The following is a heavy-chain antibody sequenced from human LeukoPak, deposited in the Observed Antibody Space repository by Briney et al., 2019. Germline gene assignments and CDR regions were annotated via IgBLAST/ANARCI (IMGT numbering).Heavy chain of an antibody. CDR2: IYYSGST. CDR1: GGSISSYY. D-gene: IGHD2-21*02. Sequence: SETLSLTCTVSGGSISSYYWSWIRQPPGKGLEWIGYIYYSGSTNYNPSLKSRVTISVDTSKNQFSLKLSSVTAADTAVYCCARRMDCGGDCYSFDYWGQGTLVTVSS. CDR3: ARRMDCGGDCYSFDY. V-gene: IGHV4-59*08. J-gene: IGHJ4*02.